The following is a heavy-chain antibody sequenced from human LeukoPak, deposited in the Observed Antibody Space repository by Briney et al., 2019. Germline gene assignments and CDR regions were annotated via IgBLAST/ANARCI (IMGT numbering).Heavy chain of an antibody. CDR2: GYYSGIT. D-gene: IGHD3-9*01. Sequence: SETLSLTCTVSGGSISTHYWTFIRQPPGKGLEWIGYGYYSGITDYNPSLKSRVTISVDTSKNQFSLNLNSVTAADTAVYYCARQGLSYDILTGYYNSGYFDYWGQGTLVTVSS. J-gene: IGHJ4*02. V-gene: IGHV4-59*08. CDR1: GGSISTHY. CDR3: ARQGLSYDILTGYYNSGYFDY.